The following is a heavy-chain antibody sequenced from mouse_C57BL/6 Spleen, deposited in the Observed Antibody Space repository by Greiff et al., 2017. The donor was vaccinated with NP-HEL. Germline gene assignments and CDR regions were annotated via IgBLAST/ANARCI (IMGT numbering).Heavy chain of an antibody. D-gene: IGHD1-1*01. J-gene: IGHJ1*03. CDR1: GYTFTSYW. CDR2: IDPSDSYT. V-gene: IGHV1-50*01. Sequence: VQLQQPGAELVKPGASVKLSCKASGYTFTSYWMQWVKQRPGQGLEWIGEIDPSDSYTNYNQKFKGKATLTVDTSSSTAYMQLSSLTSEDSAVYYCARSGSSPYFDVWGTGTTVTVSS. CDR3: ARSGSSPYFDV.